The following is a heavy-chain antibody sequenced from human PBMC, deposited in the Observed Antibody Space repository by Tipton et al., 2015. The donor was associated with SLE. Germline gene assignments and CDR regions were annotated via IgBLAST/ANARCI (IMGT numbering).Heavy chain of an antibody. J-gene: IGHJ4*02. V-gene: IGHV4-39*07. D-gene: IGHD1-1*01. CDR2: INHSGST. Sequence: TLSLTCSVSGGSIYSSRYYWGWIRQPPGKGLEWIGEINHSGSTNYNPSLKSRVTISVDTSKNQFSLKLSSVTAADTAVYYCARGVLRPFDYWGQGTLVTVSS. CDR3: ARGVLRPFDY. CDR1: GGSIYSSRYY.